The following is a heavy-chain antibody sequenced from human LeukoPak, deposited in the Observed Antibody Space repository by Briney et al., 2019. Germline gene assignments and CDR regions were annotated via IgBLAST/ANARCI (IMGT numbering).Heavy chain of an antibody. D-gene: IGHD3-22*01. CDR3: ARYYYDYRYDDAFDI. J-gene: IGHJ3*02. Sequence: SETLSLTCTVSGYSISSGYYWGWIRQPPGRGLEWIGSIYHSGSTYYNPSLKSRVTISVDTSKNQFSLKLSSVTAADTAVYYCARYYYDYRYDDAFDIWGQGTMVTVSS. CDR2: IYHSGST. V-gene: IGHV4-38-2*02. CDR1: GYSISSGYY.